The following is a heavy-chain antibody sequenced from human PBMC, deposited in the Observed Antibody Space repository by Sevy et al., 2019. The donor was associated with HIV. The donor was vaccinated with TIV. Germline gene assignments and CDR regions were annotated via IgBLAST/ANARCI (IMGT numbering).Heavy chain of an antibody. D-gene: IGHD2-8*02. V-gene: IGHV4-61*01. Sequence: SETLSLTCTVSSGSVSSGSFYWSWIRQPPGRGLECIGYIYYNGRTNYNPSLRSQVTISIDTSKNQFSLNLSSVTAADTAVYYCARRGGLVDGGMDVWGQGTTVTVSS. CDR3: ARRGGLVDGGMDV. CDR1: SGSVSSGSFY. J-gene: IGHJ6*02. CDR2: IYYNGRT.